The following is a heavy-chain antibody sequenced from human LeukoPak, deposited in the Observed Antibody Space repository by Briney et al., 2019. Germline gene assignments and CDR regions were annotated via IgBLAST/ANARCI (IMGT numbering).Heavy chain of an antibody. J-gene: IGHJ3*01. CDR2: LNGDGTNI. Sequence: GGSLRLSCVASGFTFSNYWMQWVRQVPGKGLVWVSRLNGDGTNIIYADSVKGRFTISRDNAENTLYLQMNSLRAEDTALYYCARSQSGVFNVWGQGTMVTVSS. D-gene: IGHD2-8*01. CDR1: GFTFSNYW. CDR3: ARSQSGVFNV. V-gene: IGHV3-74*01.